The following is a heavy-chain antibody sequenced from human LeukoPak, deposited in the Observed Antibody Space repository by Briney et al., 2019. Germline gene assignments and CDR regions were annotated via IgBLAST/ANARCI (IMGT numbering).Heavy chain of an antibody. D-gene: IGHD4-17*01. CDR3: AKRDYGDGDY. J-gene: IGHJ4*02. Sequence: PGGSLRLSCAASGFTVSSNYMSWVRQAPGKGLEWVSAISGSGGSTYYADSVKGRFTISRDNSKNTLYLQMNSLRAEDTAVYYCAKRDYGDGDYWGQGTLVTVSS. CDR2: ISGSGGST. CDR1: GFTVSSNY. V-gene: IGHV3-23*01.